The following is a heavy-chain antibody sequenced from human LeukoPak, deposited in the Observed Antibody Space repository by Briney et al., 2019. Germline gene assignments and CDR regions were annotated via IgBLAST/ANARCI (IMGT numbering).Heavy chain of an antibody. CDR3: AREAPIENAFDI. V-gene: IGHV1-2*02. CDR1: GYTFTGYY. Sequence: ASVRVSCKASGYTFTGYYMHWVRQAPGQGLEWMGWINPNSGGTNYAQKFQGRVTMTRDTSISTAYMELSRLRSDDTAVYYCAREAPIENAFDIWGQGTMVTVSS. CDR2: INPNSGGT. D-gene: IGHD2/OR15-2a*01. J-gene: IGHJ3*02.